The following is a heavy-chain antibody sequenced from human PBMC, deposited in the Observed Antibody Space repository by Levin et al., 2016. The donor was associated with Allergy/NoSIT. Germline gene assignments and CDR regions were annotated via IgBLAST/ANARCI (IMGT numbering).Heavy chain of an antibody. CDR1: GFTFGSYG. V-gene: IGHV3-23*01. CDR2: ISSGGGII. D-gene: IGHD1-26*01. Sequence: GESLKISCAASGFTFGSYGLGWVRQAPGKGLEWVAGISSGGGIINYADSVKGRHTISRDKSKSTVYLQMSSLRDEDTAIYFCAKAGGSFPNYYFDLWGRGTLVTVSS. J-gene: IGHJ2*01. CDR3: AKAGGSFPNYYFDL.